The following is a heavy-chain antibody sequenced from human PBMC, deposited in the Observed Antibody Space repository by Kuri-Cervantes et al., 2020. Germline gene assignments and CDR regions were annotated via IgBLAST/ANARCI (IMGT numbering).Heavy chain of an antibody. J-gene: IGHJ5*02. D-gene: IGHD3-16*01. V-gene: IGHV1-69*04. CDR1: GGTFSSYT. Sequence: SVKVSCKASGGTFSSYTISWVRQAPGQGLEWMGRIIPILGIASYAQKFQGRVTMTRDTSTSTVYMELSSLRSEDTAVYYCARDLGGSFGWFDPWGQGTLVTVSS. CDR2: IIPILGIA. CDR3: ARDLGGSFGWFDP.